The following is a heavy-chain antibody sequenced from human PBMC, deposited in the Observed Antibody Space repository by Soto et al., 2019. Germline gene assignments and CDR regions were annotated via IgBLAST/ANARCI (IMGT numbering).Heavy chain of an antibody. J-gene: IGHJ5*02. CDR2: ISTYSVRT. CDR3: ARHHCPTTSETWFDP. CDR1: GYTLFTSD. Sequence: ASVKVSCKASGYTLFTSDISSVPQAPGQGLKWMGWISTYSVRTKNAQMVQGTVIMTTDTSTTTAYLELTSLRFDDTAVYYCARHHCPTTSETWFDPLGQGTLVTVFS. V-gene: IGHV1-18*01. D-gene: IGHD5-12*01.